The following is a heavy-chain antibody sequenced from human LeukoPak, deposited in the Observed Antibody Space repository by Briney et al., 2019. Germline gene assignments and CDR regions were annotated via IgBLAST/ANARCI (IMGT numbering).Heavy chain of an antibody. CDR3: ARERPTIAARSSNWFDP. CDR2: INPSGGST. J-gene: IGHJ5*02. CDR1: GYTFTSYY. D-gene: IGHD6-6*01. Sequence: ASVKVSCKASGYTFTSYYIHWVRQAPGQGLEWMGIINPSGGSTSYAQKFQGRVTMTRDTSTSTVYMELSSLRSEDTAVYYCARERPTIAARSSNWFDPWGQGTLVAVSS. V-gene: IGHV1-46*01.